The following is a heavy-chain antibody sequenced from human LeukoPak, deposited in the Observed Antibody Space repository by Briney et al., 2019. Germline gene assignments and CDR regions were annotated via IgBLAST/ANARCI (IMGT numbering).Heavy chain of an antibody. CDR3: ARYSGSYSRFFDY. V-gene: IGHV3-48*03. CDR1: GFTFSSYE. D-gene: IGHD1-26*01. Sequence: PGGSLRLSCAASGFTFSSYEMNWVRQAPGKGLEWVSYISSSGSTIYYADSVKGRFTISRHNSKNTLYLQMNSLRTEDTAVYYCARYSGSYSRFFDYWGQGALVTVSS. CDR2: ISSSGSTI. J-gene: IGHJ4*02.